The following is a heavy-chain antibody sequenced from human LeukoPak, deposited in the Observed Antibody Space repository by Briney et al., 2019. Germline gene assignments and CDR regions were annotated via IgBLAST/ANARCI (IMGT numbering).Heavy chain of an antibody. CDR1: GGTFSSYD. V-gene: IGHV1-8*03. D-gene: IGHD4-17*01. CDR3: ARLRSGYYYMDV. Sequence: ASVKVSCKASGGTFSSYDINWVRQATGQGLEWMGWMNPNSGNTGYAQKFQGRVTITRNTSISTAYMELSSLRSEDTAVYYCARLRSGYYYMDVWGKGTTVTVSS. J-gene: IGHJ6*03. CDR2: MNPNSGNT.